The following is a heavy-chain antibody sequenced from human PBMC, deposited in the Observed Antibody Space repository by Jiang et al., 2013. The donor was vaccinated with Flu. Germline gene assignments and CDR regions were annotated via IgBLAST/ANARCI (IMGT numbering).Heavy chain of an antibody. Sequence: ESGGGLVQPGGSLRLSCAVSGFTVINNYMTWVRQAPGKGLEWVSSIYSGGTTYYADSTKGRFTIFRDNSKNTVYLQMNSLRAEDTAVYYCASLLWFGDLYFDYWGQGTLVTVSS. D-gene: IGHD3-10*01. J-gene: IGHJ4*02. V-gene: IGHV3-66*02. CDR2: IYSGGTT. CDR3: ASLLWFGDLYFDY. CDR1: GFTVINNY.